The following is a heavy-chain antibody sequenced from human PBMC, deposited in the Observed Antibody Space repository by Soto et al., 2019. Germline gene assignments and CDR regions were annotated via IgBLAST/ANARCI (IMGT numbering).Heavy chain of an antibody. Sequence: QEQLAESGGGLVKPGGSLRLSCAASGFSFNVYYMTWIRQAPGSGLEWVASISILGDSTYYADSVKGGFTISRDNVKNSLDLQMDTLRAEDTAVYYCARDRAGTRTFPHNTFNLWGQGTTVTVAS. V-gene: IGHV3-11*01. CDR3: ARDRAGTRTFPHNTFNL. D-gene: IGHD6-19*01. J-gene: IGHJ3*01. CDR1: GFSFNVYY. CDR2: ISILGDST.